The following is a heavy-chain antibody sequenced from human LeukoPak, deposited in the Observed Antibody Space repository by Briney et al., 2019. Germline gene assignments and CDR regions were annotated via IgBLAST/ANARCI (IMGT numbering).Heavy chain of an antibody. V-gene: IGHV4-34*01. CDR2: INHSGST. J-gene: IGHJ4*02. D-gene: IGHD1-26*01. CDR3: ARGLSRGSGSYYLRFDY. Sequence: SETLSLTCAVYGGSFSGYYWSWIRQPPGKGLEWIGEINHSGSTNYNPSLKSRVTISVDTSKNQFSLKLSSVTAADTAVYYCARGLSRGSGSYYLRFDYWGQGTLVTVSS. CDR1: GGSFSGYY.